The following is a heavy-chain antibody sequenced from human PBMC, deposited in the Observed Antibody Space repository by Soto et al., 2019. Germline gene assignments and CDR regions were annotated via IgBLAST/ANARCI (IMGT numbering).Heavy chain of an antibody. CDR3: AKSPDSSGWYFWYFDL. CDR2: ISGSGGST. J-gene: IGHJ2*01. D-gene: IGHD6-19*01. V-gene: IGHV3-23*01. Sequence: GGSLRLSCAASGFTFSSYAMSWVRQAPGKGLEWVSAISGSGGSTYYADSVKGRFTISRDNSKNTLYLQMNSLRAEDTAVYYCAKSPDSSGWYFWYFDLWGRGTLVTVSS. CDR1: GFTFSSYA.